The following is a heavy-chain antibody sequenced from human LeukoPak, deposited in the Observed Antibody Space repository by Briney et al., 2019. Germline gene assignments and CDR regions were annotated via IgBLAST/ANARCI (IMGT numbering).Heavy chain of an antibody. V-gene: IGHV3-48*04. CDR3: VKGREYYDSSGYIYFDY. CDR1: GFTFSSHA. Sequence: GGSLRLSCAASGFTFSSHAMNWVRQAPGKGLEWISSISTDSLTIKYADFVSGQFTISRDNAEHLLFLQMNSLRAEDTAVYYCVKGREYYDSSGYIYFDYWGQGTLVTVSS. CDR2: ISTDSLTI. D-gene: IGHD3-22*01. J-gene: IGHJ4*02.